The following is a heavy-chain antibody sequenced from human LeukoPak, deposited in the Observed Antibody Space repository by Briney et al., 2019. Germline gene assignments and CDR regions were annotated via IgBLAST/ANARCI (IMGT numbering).Heavy chain of an antibody. Sequence: PGGSLRLSCAAPGFTVSSNYMSWVRQAPGKGLEWVSVIYSGGSTYYADSVKGRFTISRDNSKNTLYLQMNSLRAEDTAVYYCARALLSSWYYYYYMDVWGKGTTVTVSS. CDR2: IYSGGST. J-gene: IGHJ6*03. CDR1: GFTVSSNY. V-gene: IGHV3-66*02. D-gene: IGHD6-13*01. CDR3: ARALLSSWYYYYYMDV.